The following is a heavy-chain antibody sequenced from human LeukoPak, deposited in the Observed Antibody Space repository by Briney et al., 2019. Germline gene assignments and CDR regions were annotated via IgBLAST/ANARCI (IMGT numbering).Heavy chain of an antibody. J-gene: IGHJ3*02. V-gene: IGHV1-2*02. CDR2: INPNSGGT. D-gene: IGHD3-22*01. CDR1: GGTFSSYA. Sequence: ASVKVSCKASGGTFSSYAISWVRQAPGQGLEWMGWINPNSGGTNYAQKFQGRVTMTRDTSISTAYMELSRLRSDDTAVYYCAREMGYYYDSSGTDGPDAFDIWGQGTMVTVSS. CDR3: AREMGYYYDSSGTDGPDAFDI.